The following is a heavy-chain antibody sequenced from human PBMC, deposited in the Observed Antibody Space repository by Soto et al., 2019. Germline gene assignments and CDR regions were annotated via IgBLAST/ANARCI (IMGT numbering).Heavy chain of an antibody. V-gene: IGHV3-30*18. CDR2: ISYDSSNK. Sequence: VQLLESGGGLIQPGGSLRLSCAASGFTFSYGIHWLRQAPGKGLEWVAYISYDSSNKFYGDSVKGRFTISRDNSKNTQFLQRNSLRAEDTAVYYCAKLVIGYCSGNTCEDYLGQGTLVAVSS. CDR3: AKLVIGYCSGNTCEDY. CDR1: GFTFSYG. D-gene: IGHD2-15*01. J-gene: IGHJ4*02.